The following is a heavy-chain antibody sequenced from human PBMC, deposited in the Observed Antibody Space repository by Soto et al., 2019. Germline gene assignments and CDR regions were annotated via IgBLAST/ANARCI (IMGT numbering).Heavy chain of an antibody. V-gene: IGHV3-53*01. CDR1: GFTVSSNY. CDR2: IYSGGST. D-gene: IGHD6-13*01. J-gene: IGHJ4*02. Sequence: GGSLRLSCAASGFTVSSNYMSWVRQAPGKGLEWVSVIYSGGSTYYADSVKGRFTISRDNSKNTLYLQMNSLRAEDTAVYYCAREDRIAAAGFDYWGQGTLVTVS. CDR3: AREDRIAAAGFDY.